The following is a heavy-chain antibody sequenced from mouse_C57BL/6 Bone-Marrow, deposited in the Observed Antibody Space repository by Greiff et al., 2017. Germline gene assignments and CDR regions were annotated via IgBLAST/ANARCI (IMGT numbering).Heavy chain of an antibody. CDR3: ARWGATAQATSFDY. CDR2: IDPSDSET. J-gene: IGHJ2*01. Sequence: QVQLKQPGAELVRPGSSVKLSCKASGYTFTSYWMHWVKQRPIQGLEWIGNIDPSDSETHYNQKFKDKATLTVDKSSSTAYMQLSSLTSEDSAVYYCARWGATAQATSFDYWGQGTTLTVSS. V-gene: IGHV1-52*01. CDR1: GYTFTSYW. D-gene: IGHD3-2*02.